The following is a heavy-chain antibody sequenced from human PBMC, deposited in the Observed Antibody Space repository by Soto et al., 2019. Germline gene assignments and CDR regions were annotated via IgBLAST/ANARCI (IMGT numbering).Heavy chain of an antibody. CDR3: ARDFSGTEAGTTFDF. J-gene: IGHJ4*02. D-gene: IGHD6-13*01. CDR1: GFDFSTYT. CDR2: TSYDGSNE. V-gene: IGHV3-30-3*01. Sequence: GGSLRLSCVASGFDFSTYTMHWVRQAPGKGLEWVAVTSYDGSNEHYADSAKGRFTIFRDNSKDTLYLQMNSLRDEDTAVYFCARDFSGTEAGTTFDFWGQGTLVTVSS.